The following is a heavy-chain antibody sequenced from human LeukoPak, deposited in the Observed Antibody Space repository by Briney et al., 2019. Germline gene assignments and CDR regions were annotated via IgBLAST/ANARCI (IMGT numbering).Heavy chain of an antibody. CDR3: ARDRNYYDSSGYYHGMDY. Sequence: PGGSLRLSCAASGFTFSSYWMRWVRQAPGKGLEWVANIKQDGSEKYYVDSVKGRFTISRDNAKNSLYLQMNSLRAEDTAVYYCARDRNYYDSSGYYHGMDYWGQGTLVTVSS. D-gene: IGHD3-22*01. V-gene: IGHV3-7*01. CDR2: IKQDGSEK. J-gene: IGHJ4*02. CDR1: GFTFSSYW.